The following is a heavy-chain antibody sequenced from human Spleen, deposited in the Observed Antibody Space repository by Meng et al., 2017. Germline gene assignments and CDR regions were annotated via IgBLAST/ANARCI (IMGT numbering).Heavy chain of an antibody. CDR2: IIPIFGTA. CDR1: DGRFSSYA. Sequence: QLRQVGVCSRDLAPSVKVSFKASDGRFSSYAFSWVRQAPGQGLEWMGGIIPIFGTANYAQKFQGRVTITADESTSTAYMELSSLRSEDTAVYYCARGARMTTVTALDYWGQGTLVTVSS. CDR3: ARGARMTTVTALDY. V-gene: IGHV1-69*12. J-gene: IGHJ4*02. D-gene: IGHD4-17*01.